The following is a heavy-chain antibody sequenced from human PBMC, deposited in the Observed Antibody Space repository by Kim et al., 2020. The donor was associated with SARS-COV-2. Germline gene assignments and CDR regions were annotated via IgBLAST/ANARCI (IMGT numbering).Heavy chain of an antibody. D-gene: IGHD6-13*01. J-gene: IGHJ4*02. CDR3: ARHSSSWYQGVNYFDY. V-gene: IGHV4-59*08. Sequence: LKGRVTLSVDTSKNQFSLKLSSVTAADTAVYYCARHSSSWYQGVNYFDYWGQGTLVTVSS.